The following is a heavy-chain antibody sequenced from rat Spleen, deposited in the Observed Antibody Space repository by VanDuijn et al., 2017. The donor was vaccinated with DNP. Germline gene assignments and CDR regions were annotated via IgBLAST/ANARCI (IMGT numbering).Heavy chain of an antibody. V-gene: IGHV5-29*01. CDR3: ARPDY. CDR1: NFP. Sequence: NFPMAWVRQAPTRGLEWVATISYDGGNTYYRDSVKGRFTISRDNAKSTLYLQMDSLRSEDTATYYCARPDYWGQGVMVTVSS. CDR2: ISYDGGNT. J-gene: IGHJ2*01.